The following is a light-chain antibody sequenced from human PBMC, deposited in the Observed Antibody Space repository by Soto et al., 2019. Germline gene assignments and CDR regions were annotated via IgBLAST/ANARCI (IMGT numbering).Light chain of an antibody. CDR3: QQYNSYLLT. Sequence: DIQMTQSPSTLSASVGDRVTITCRASQSISTWLAWYQQKPGKAPKLLIYDASSLESGVPSRFSGSGSGTEFTLTISRLQPDDFAPYYCQQYNSYLLTFGGGTKVEIK. CDR2: DAS. V-gene: IGKV1-5*01. CDR1: QSISTW. J-gene: IGKJ4*01.